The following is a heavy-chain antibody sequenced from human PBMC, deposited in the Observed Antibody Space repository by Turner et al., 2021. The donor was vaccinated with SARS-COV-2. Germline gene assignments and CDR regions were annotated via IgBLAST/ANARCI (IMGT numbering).Heavy chain of an antibody. CDR1: GFTFNTYA. V-gene: IGHV3-30-3*01. CDR3: ARSRDGYIHS. CDR2: ITYDGSTK. J-gene: IGHJ4*02. D-gene: IGHD2-2*01. Sequence: QVQLVESGGGVVQPGRSLRISCAASGFTFNTYAMHWFRQAPGKGLEWVAVITYDGSTKFYADSVKGRFTISRDNSKSSLYVQMNSLRVEDTAVYYCARSRDGYIHSWGQGTLVIVSS.